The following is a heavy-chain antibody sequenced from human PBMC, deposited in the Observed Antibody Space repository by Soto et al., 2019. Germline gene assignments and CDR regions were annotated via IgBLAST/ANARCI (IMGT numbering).Heavy chain of an antibody. CDR3: ARHGSN. Sequence: SETLSLTCTVSGVSISNSSYYWGWIRRPPGKGLEWIGTIYYSGITYYNPSLNSRVTISVDTSKNQFTLKLAAVTAADSAVYYCARHGSNWGQGTLVTVSS. J-gene: IGHJ4*02. CDR1: GVSISNSSYY. V-gene: IGHV4-39*01. CDR2: IYYSGIT.